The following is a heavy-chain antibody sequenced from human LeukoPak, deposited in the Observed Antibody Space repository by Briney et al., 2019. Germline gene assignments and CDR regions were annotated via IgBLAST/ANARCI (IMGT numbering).Heavy chain of an antibody. CDR1: GFTFSTYG. CDR3: ARDGYSGSKRGFYFDS. Sequence: PGRSLRLSCAESGFTFSTYGMQWVRQTPGKGLEWVAVMWYDGSNKYYADSMKGRFTISRDNSKNTLDLQMNSLRVEDTAVYYCARDGYSGSKRGFYFDSWGQGTLVTVSS. V-gene: IGHV3-33*01. J-gene: IGHJ4*02. CDR2: MWYDGSNK. D-gene: IGHD5-12*01.